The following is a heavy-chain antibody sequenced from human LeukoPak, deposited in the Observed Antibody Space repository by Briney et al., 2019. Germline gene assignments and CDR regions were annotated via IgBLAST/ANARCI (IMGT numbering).Heavy chain of an antibody. CDR2: ISACNGNT. V-gene: IGHV1-18*01. D-gene: IGHD1-1*01. CDR1: GYTFTSYG. CDR3: ARRGYRYYYYGMDV. J-gene: IGHJ6*02. Sequence: ASVKVSCKASGYTFTSYGISWVRQAPGQGLEWMGWISACNGNTNYAQKLQGRVTMTTDTSTSTAYMELRSLRSDDTAVYYCARRGYRYYYYGMDVWGQGTTVTVSS.